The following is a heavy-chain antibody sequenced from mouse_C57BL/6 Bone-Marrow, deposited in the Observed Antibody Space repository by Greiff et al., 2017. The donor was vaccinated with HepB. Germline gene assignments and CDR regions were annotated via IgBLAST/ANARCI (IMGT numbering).Heavy chain of an antibody. CDR1: GFTFSSYA. V-gene: IGHV5-9-1*02. CDR2: LSSGGDYI. CDR3: TSSLLWPYAMDY. D-gene: IGHD2-10*01. J-gene: IGHJ4*01. Sequence: EVQLVESGEGLVKPGGSLKLSCAASGFTFSSYAMSWVRQTPEKRLEWVAYLSSGGDYIYYADPVKGRFTISRDNARNTLYLQMSSLKSEDTAMYYCTSSLLWPYAMDYWGQGTSVTVSS.